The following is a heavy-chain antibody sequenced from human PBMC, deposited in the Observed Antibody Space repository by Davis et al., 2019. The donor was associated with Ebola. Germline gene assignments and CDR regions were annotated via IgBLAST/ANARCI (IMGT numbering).Heavy chain of an antibody. V-gene: IGHV3-48*03. CDR3: ARDQQTYSSDWYYSAYFQH. D-gene: IGHD6-19*01. J-gene: IGHJ1*01. Sequence: GGSLRLSCAASGFTFSSYEMNWVRQAPGKGLEWVSYISSSGSTIYYADSVKGRFTISRDNAKNSLYLQMHSLRAEDTAVYYCARDQQTYSSDWYYSAYFQHWGQGTLVTVSS. CDR1: GFTFSSYE. CDR2: ISSSGSTI.